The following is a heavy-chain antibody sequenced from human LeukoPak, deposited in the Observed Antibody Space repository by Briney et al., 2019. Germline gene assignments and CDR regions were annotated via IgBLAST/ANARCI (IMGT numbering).Heavy chain of an antibody. V-gene: IGHV1-46*03. D-gene: IGHD1-26*01. CDR2: INPSGGST. Sequence: ASVKVSCKASGYTFTSYYMHWVRQAPGQGLEWMGIINPSGGSTSYAQKFQGRVTMTRDTSTSTVYMELSSLRSEDTAVYYCARAPRWSVLLERKVGFDYWGQGTLVTVSS. CDR3: ARAPRWSVLLERKVGFDY. CDR1: GYTFTSYY. J-gene: IGHJ4*02.